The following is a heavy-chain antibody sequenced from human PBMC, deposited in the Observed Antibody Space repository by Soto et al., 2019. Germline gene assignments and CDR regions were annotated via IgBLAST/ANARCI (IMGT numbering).Heavy chain of an antibody. CDR3: ATGSFGFDY. CDR2: ISKSGDST. Sequence: QSGGSLRLSCAASGVTFTSYAMTWVRQVPGEGLQWVSSISKSGDSTYYADSVKGRFTTSRDNSKNTLYLQMNSLRAEDTAIYYCATGSFGFDYWGQGTLVTVSS. J-gene: IGHJ4*02. D-gene: IGHD3-10*01. CDR1: GVTFTSYA. V-gene: IGHV3-23*01.